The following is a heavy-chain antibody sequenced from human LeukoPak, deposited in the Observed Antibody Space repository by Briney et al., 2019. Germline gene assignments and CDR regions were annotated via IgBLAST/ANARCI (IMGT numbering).Heavy chain of an antibody. CDR2: INSDGSIT. Sequence: GGSLRLSCAASGFTFTTYWMHWVGQAPGKGLVWVSHINSDGSITSYADSVKGRFTISRDNAKNTLYLQMNSLRAEDTAVYYCATHGGESRDYFDYWGQGTLVTVSS. V-gene: IGHV3-74*01. CDR1: GFTFTTYW. J-gene: IGHJ4*02. CDR3: ATHGGESRDYFDY. D-gene: IGHD3-16*01.